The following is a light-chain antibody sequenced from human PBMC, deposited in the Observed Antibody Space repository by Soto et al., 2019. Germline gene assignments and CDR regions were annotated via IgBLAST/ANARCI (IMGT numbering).Light chain of an antibody. CDR2: AAS. CDR3: PQIVGTRYS. J-gene: IGKJ2*03. V-gene: IGKV1-39*01. Sequence: DIQMTQSPSSLSASVGDRVTITCRASQNIRVYLTWYQQKPGKAPKPLIYAASTLLSGVPSRFSGSGSGTDFTLTISCLQPEDFATYYCPQIVGTRYSFGQGTKLEI. CDR1: QNIRVY.